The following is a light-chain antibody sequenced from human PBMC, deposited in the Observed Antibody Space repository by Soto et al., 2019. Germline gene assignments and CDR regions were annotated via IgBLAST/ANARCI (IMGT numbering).Light chain of an antibody. Sequence: DVVLTQTPLSSPVTLGQAASISCRSSQSLVYSDGNTYLSWLQQRPGQPQRLLIYRVSNRFSGVTDRCSGSGAGTDFTLKINRVEAEDVGMYYCLPFAHFPRTFGQGTKLESK. V-gene: IGKV2-24*01. CDR1: QSLVYSDGNTY. J-gene: IGKJ1*01. CDR2: RVS. CDR3: LPFAHFPRT.